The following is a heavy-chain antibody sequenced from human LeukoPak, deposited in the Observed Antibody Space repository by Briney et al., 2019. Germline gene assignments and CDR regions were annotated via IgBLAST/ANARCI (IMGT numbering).Heavy chain of an antibody. CDR1: GGSISSGSYY. CDR2: IYYSGST. Sequence: SQTLSLTCTVSGGSISSGSYYWSWIRQHPGMGLEGIGYIYYSGSTYYNPSLKSRVTISVDTSKNQFSLKLSSVTAADTAVYYCARMLAVAGTVEYFQHWGQGTLVTASS. D-gene: IGHD6-19*01. V-gene: IGHV4-31*03. CDR3: ARMLAVAGTVEYFQH. J-gene: IGHJ1*01.